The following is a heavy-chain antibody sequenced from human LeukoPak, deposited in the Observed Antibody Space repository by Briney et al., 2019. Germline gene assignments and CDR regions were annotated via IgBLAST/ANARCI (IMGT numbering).Heavy chain of an antibody. CDR2: IYYSGIT. D-gene: IGHD3-9*01. J-gene: IGHJ5*02. CDR3: AREIVDHRNDWNWFDP. Sequence: SETLSLACTVSGASISSSDRYWGWIRQPPGKGLEWIGSIYYSGITYHNPSLKSRVTISVDTSNNQYSLKLSSVTAADTAVYYCAREIVDHRNDWNWFDPWGQGTLVTVSS. V-gene: IGHV4-39*02. CDR1: GASISSSDRY.